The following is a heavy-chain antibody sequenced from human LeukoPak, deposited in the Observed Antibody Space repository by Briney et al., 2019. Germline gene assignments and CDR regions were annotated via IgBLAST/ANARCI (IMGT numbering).Heavy chain of an antibody. CDR2: ISGSGDRT. V-gene: IGHV3-23*01. CDR3: AKDRIPVAGRQDIWDY. J-gene: IGHJ4*02. D-gene: IGHD6-19*01. Sequence: GGSLRLSCVGAGFTFSNYAMTWVRQAPGKGLGWISGISGSGDRTYYADSVKGRFTISRDNSKNTLYLQMNSLTDDDSAVYYCAKDRIPVAGRQDIWDYWGQGTLVTVSS. CDR1: GFTFSNYA.